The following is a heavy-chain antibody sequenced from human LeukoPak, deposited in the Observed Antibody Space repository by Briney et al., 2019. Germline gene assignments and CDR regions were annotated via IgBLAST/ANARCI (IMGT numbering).Heavy chain of an antibody. CDR2: IYYTGST. V-gene: IGHV4-59*01. D-gene: IGHD5-12*01. J-gene: IGHJ4*02. Sequence: SETLSLTCTVSGGSISTYYWNWIRQPPGKGVEWIGYIYYTGSTNYNPSLKSRVTISVDTSKNQFSLKLNSVTAADTAVYYCARIEVATITNYFDYWGQGTLVTVSS. CDR1: GGSISTYY. CDR3: ARIEVATITNYFDY.